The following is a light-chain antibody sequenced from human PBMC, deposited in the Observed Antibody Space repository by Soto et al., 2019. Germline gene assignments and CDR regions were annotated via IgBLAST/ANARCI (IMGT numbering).Light chain of an antibody. J-gene: IGKJ5*01. CDR2: GVS. Sequence: EIVMTQSPETLSVSAGERATLSCRATQSISSYLAWYQLKPGQAPRLLIYGVSTRATGIPARFSGSVSGTELPLSISSLQSEDVAVFYCQQYRDCPSITFGQGTRLESK. V-gene: IGKV3-15*01. CDR1: QSISSY. CDR3: QQYRDCPSIT.